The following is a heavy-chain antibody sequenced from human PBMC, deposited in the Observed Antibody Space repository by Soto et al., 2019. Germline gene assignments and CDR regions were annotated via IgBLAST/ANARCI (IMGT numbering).Heavy chain of an antibody. Sequence: GGSLRLSCVVSGFTFNIYWMTWIRQAPGKGLEWVANINEDGNKQNYVDSVRGRFTISRDNAKTSLYLQMNSLRVEDTAVYYCATRAGAPADWGQGTLVTVSS. V-gene: IGHV3-7*01. D-gene: IGHD6-25*01. CDR3: ATRAGAPAD. J-gene: IGHJ4*02. CDR2: INEDGNKQ. CDR1: GFTFNIYW.